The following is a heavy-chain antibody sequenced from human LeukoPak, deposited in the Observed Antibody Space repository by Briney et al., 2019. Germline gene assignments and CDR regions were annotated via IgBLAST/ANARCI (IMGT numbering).Heavy chain of an antibody. J-gene: IGHJ6*02. Sequence: GGSLRLSCAVSGFTFDDYAMHWVRQAPGKGLEWVSLISGDGDSTYYADSVKGRFTISRDNSKNSLYLQMNSLRTEDTALYYCAKDIAVTRSYYYYGMDVWGQGTTVTVSS. V-gene: IGHV3-43*02. CDR3: AKDIAVTRSYYYYGMDV. D-gene: IGHD4-17*01. CDR1: GFTFDDYA. CDR2: ISGDGDST.